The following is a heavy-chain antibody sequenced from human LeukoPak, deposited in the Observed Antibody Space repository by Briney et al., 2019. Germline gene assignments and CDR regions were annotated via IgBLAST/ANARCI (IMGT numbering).Heavy chain of an antibody. D-gene: IGHD2-2*01. Sequence: ASVKVSCKASGFTFTSSAVQWVRQARGQRLEWIGWIVVGSGNTNYAQKFQERVTITRDMSTSTAYMELSSLRSEDTAVYYCAADGVVVPAAWDAFDIWGQGTMVTVSS. V-gene: IGHV1-58*01. CDR3: AADGVVVPAAWDAFDI. J-gene: IGHJ3*02. CDR2: IVVGSGNT. CDR1: GFTFTSSA.